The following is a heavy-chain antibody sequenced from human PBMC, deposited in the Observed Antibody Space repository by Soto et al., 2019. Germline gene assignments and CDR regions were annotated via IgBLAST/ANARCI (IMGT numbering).Heavy chain of an antibody. CDR1: GGTFSSYA. J-gene: IGHJ4*02. CDR3: ARGGGIAARSRFDY. D-gene: IGHD6-6*01. Sequence: SVKVSCKASGGTFSSYAISWVRQAPGQGLEWMGGIIPIFGTANYAQKFQGRVTITADESTSTAYMELSSLRSEDTAVYYCARGGGIAARSRFDYWGQGTLVTVSS. V-gene: IGHV1-69*13. CDR2: IIPIFGTA.